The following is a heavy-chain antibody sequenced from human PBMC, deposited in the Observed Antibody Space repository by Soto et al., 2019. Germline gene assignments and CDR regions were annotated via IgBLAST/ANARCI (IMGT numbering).Heavy chain of an antibody. Sequence: GESLKLSCTVSGSSFTRNCIGWVRQMPGKGLEWMGIIYPGDSNTRYSPSFQGQVTISADKSISSAYLQWSSLKASDTAMYYCARQGYCSNTACYSVDYWGQGTLVTVSS. CDR1: GSSFTRNC. J-gene: IGHJ4*02. V-gene: IGHV5-51*01. CDR2: IYPGDSNT. CDR3: ARQGYCSNTACYSVDY. D-gene: IGHD2-2*02.